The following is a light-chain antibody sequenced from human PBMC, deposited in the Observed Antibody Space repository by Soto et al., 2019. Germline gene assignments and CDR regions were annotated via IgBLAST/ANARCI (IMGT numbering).Light chain of an antibody. Sequence: ETVLTQSPGTLSLCPWERATVSCMASQSVSGSSLAWYQQRPGQAPRLLIYDTFKRATGIPDRFSSSGSGTDFTLTVSRLEPEDFAVYYCQQYQNSPRTFGQGTKVEIK. V-gene: IGKV3-20*01. CDR1: QSVSGSS. J-gene: IGKJ1*01. CDR3: QQYQNSPRT. CDR2: DTF.